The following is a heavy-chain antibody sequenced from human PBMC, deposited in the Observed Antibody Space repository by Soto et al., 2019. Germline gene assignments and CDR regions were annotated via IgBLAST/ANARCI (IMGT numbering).Heavy chain of an antibody. CDR2: IYYSGTT. CDR3: ARDLWGYCGADCYPLDV. D-gene: IGHD2-21*02. Sequence: SETLSLTCAVSGYSISSSNWWGWIRQPPGKGLEWIGYIYYSGTTYYNPSLKSRVTMSVDTSKSQFSLKLNSVTAADTAVYYCARDLWGYCGADCYPLDVWGQGTTVTVSS. V-gene: IGHV4-28*03. CDR1: GYSISSSNW. J-gene: IGHJ6*02.